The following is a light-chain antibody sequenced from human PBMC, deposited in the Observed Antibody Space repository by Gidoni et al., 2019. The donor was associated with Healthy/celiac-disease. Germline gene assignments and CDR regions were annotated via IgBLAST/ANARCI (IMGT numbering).Light chain of an antibody. J-gene: IGKJ3*01. CDR2: DAS. CDR1: QDISNY. Sequence: DIQMTQSPSSLSASVGDRVTITCQASQDISNYLNWYQQKPGKAPKLLIYDASNLETGVPSRFSGSRSGTDFTFTISSLQPEDMATYYCQQYDNLPRFTFGPGTKVHIK. V-gene: IGKV1-33*01. CDR3: QQYDNLPRFT.